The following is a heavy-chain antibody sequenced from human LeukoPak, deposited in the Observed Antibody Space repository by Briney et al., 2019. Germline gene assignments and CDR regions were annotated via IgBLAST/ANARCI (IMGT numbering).Heavy chain of an antibody. CDR3: ARDHHGSGPQGWFDP. CDR1: GGSISSGGYS. D-gene: IGHD3-10*01. V-gene: IGHV4-30-2*01. J-gene: IGHJ5*02. Sequence: PSQTLSLTCAVSGGSISSGGYSWSWLRQPPGKGLEWIGYIYHSGSTYYNPSLKSRVTISVDRPKTQFSLKLSSVTAADTAVYYCARDHHGSGPQGWFDPWGQGTLVTVSS. CDR2: IYHSGST.